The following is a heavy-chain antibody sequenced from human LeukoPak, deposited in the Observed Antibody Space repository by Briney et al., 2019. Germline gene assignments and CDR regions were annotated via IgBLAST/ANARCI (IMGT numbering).Heavy chain of an antibody. Sequence: SQTLSLTCAVYGVSFSGYYWSWIRQHPGKGLEWIGYIYHSGSTYYNPSLKSRVTISVDTSKNQFSLKLSSVTAADTAVYYCARDRTSAAGFDYWGQGTLVTVSS. CDR2: IYHSGST. CDR3: ARDRTSAAGFDY. V-gene: IGHV4-34*09. D-gene: IGHD6-25*01. J-gene: IGHJ4*02. CDR1: GVSFSGYY.